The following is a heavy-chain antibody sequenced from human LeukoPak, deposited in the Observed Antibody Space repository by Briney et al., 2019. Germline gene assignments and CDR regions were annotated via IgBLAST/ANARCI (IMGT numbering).Heavy chain of an antibody. D-gene: IGHD4-11*01. CDR3: AAHPTVSPLRPFDP. CDR2: IYTSGST. V-gene: IGHV4-4*09. CDR1: GGSISSYY. Sequence: PSETLSLTCTVSGGSISSYYWSWIRQPPGKGLEWIGYIYTSGSTNYNPSLKSRATISVDTSKNQFSLKLSSVTAADTAVYYCAAHPTVSPLRPFDPWGQGTLVTVSS. J-gene: IGHJ5*02.